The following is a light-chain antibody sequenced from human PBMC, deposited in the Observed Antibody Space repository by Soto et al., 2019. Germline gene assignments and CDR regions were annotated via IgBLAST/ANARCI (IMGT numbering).Light chain of an antibody. CDR2: EVT. CDR3: SSHTSGDTRV. Sequence: QSVLTQPASVSGSPGQSIAISCTGTSSDVGGYDYVSWYRQHPDKAPKLIIYEVTKRPSGVSNRFSGSKSGSTASLTISGLQPDDEADYYCSSHTSGDTRVFGSGTKVTVL. CDR1: SSDVGGYDY. J-gene: IGLJ1*01. V-gene: IGLV2-14*01.